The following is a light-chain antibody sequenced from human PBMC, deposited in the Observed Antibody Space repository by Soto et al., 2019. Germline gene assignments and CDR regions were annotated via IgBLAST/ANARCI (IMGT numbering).Light chain of an antibody. V-gene: IGLV2-11*01. CDR1: SSDVGAYNY. Sequence: QSALTQPRSVSGSPGQSVAISCTGTSSDVGAYNYVSWYQQHPGRAPKLMIYDVSVRPSGVPDRFSASKSGYTASLTISGLQAEDEADYYFCSYAGSNMVIFGGGTKLTVL. J-gene: IGLJ2*01. CDR3: CSYAGSNMVI. CDR2: DVS.